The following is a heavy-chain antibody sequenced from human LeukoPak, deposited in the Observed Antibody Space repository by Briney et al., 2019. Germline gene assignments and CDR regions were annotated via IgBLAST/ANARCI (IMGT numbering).Heavy chain of an antibody. Sequence: GGSLRLSCAASGFTFSSYAMHWGRQAPGKGLEYVSVINNNGGTTYYANSVKGRFTISRDNSKNTVFLQMGSLRAEDMAVYYCSRGTTVNTPIDHWGQGNLVTVSS. CDR3: SRGTTVNTPIDH. J-gene: IGHJ4*02. V-gene: IGHV3-64*01. CDR1: GFTFSSYA. D-gene: IGHD4-11*01. CDR2: INNNGGTT.